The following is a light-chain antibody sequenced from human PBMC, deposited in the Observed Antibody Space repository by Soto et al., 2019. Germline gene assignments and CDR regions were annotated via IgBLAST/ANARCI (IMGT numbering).Light chain of an antibody. V-gene: IGKV1-9*01. CDR3: QQLNTYPWT. CDR2: DAS. J-gene: IGKJ1*01. Sequence: DIQLTQSPSFLSATVGDKVTITCRASQGISSYLAWYQQRPGKAPQLLVYDASTLQSGVPSRFIGSGSGTEFTLTISSLQPEDFATYHCQQLNTYPWTFGQGTKVEMK. CDR1: QGISSY.